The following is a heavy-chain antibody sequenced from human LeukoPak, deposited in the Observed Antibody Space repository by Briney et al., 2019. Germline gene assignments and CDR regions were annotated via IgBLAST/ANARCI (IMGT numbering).Heavy chain of an antibody. CDR2: IRYDGSNE. V-gene: IGHV3-30*02. Sequence: GGSLRLSCAASGFTFASYGMHWVCQAPGKGLEWVAFIRYDGSNEFYADSVKGRFTISRDNSKNTLYLQMNSLRAEDTAVYYCARDPGTTGDYWGQGTLVTVSS. J-gene: IGHJ4*02. CDR1: GFTFASYG. CDR3: ARDPGTTGDY. D-gene: IGHD1-7*01.